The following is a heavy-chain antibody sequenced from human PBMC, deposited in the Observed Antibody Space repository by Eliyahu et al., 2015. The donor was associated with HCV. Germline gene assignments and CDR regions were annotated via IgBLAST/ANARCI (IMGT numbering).Heavy chain of an antibody. V-gene: IGHV3-33*01. J-gene: IGHJ4*02. CDR3: ARPMVRGVILPFDY. CDR1: GXXFSSYG. Sequence: QVQLVESGGGVVQPGRSLRLSCAASGXXFSSYGMHWVXQXPGKGLGWVAVIWYDGSNKXYADSVKGRFTISRDNSKNTLYLQMNSLRAEDTAVYYCARPMVRGVILPFDYWGQGTLVTVSS. D-gene: IGHD3-10*01. CDR2: IWYDGSNK.